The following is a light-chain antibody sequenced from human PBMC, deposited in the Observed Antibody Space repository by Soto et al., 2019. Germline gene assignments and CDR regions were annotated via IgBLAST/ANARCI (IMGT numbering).Light chain of an antibody. CDR1: QSVSSY. CDR2: DAS. J-gene: IGKJ2*01. CDR3: QQRSNWPPYT. Sequence: EIVLTQSPATLSLSPGERATLSCRASQSVSSYLAWYQQKPGQAPILLIYDASNRATGIPVSFSGSGSGTDFTLSISSLEPEDFAVYYCQQRSNWPPYTFGQGTKREIK. V-gene: IGKV3-11*01.